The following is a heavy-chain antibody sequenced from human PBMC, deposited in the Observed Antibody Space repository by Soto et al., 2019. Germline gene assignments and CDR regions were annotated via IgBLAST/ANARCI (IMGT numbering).Heavy chain of an antibody. D-gene: IGHD2-2*01. V-gene: IGHV2-70*11. Sequence: SGPTLVNPTQTLTLTCAFSGFSLNTSGMSVSWIRQPPGKALEWLARIDWDDDKYYNTSLKTRLTISKDTSKNQVVLTMTNVDPVDTATYYCARTPDILLVPAAIVFDYWGQGTLVPSPQ. CDR3: ARTPDILLVPAAIVFDY. J-gene: IGHJ4*02. CDR1: GFSLNTSGMS. CDR2: IDWDDDK.